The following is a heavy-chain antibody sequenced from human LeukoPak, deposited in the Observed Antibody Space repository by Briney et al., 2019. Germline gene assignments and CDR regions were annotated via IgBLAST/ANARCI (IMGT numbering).Heavy chain of an antibody. CDR2: IYHSGSA. CDR3: ARARAYGRDSSGYYYDY. D-gene: IGHD3-22*01. Sequence: SETLSLTCAVSGGSISSSNWWSWVRQPPGKGLEWIGEIYHSGSANYNPSLKSRVTISVDKSKNQFSLKLSSVTAADTAVYYCARARAYGRDSSGYYYDYWGQGTLVTVSS. CDR1: GGSISSSNW. J-gene: IGHJ4*02. V-gene: IGHV4-4*02.